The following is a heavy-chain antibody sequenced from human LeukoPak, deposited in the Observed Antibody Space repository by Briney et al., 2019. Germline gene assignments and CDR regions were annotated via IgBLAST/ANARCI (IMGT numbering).Heavy chain of an antibody. J-gene: IGHJ6*03. Sequence: GGSLRLSCAVSGFTFSSYEMNWVRQTPGKGLGWVSYISTSGTTIYYADSLKGRFTVSRDNAKNALYLHMTSLRAEDTVLYYCKASGIKTANSTRVGDFYYYYMDVWGKGTTVTVSS. D-gene: IGHD2/OR15-2a*01. CDR3: KASGIKTANSTRVGDFYYYYMDV. CDR2: ISTSGTTI. CDR1: GFTFSSYE. V-gene: IGHV3-48*03.